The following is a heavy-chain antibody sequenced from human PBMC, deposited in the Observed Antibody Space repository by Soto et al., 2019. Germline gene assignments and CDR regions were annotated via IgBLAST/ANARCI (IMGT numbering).Heavy chain of an antibody. CDR1: GFTFNTYF. CDR2: INQDGSGK. V-gene: IGHV3-7*01. J-gene: IGHJ3*02. D-gene: IGHD1-7*01. CDR3: GRWNFAFDI. Sequence: EVQVVESGGDLIQPGGSLRLSCAASGFTFNTYFMGWVRQAPGMGLEWVAHINQDGSGKFYVDSVKGRFTISRDNAKNSLYLHRASLRAEETGLYYRGRWNFAFDIWGEGTMVTVSP.